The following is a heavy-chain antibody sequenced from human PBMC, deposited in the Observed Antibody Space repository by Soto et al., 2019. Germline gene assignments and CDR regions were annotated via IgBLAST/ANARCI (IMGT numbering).Heavy chain of an antibody. Sequence: QVQLVQSGAEVRKPGSSVKVSCKASGLTYSSSAISWVRQAPGQGPEWMGGINPILGTPDYAPKFQGRVTITADEATRTVYMDLCSLRSEDTAMYYCARGGVDVVATSAFDYWGQGTRVTVSS. CDR1: GLTYSSSA. D-gene: IGHD5-12*01. J-gene: IGHJ4*02. V-gene: IGHV1-69*01. CDR2: INPILGTP. CDR3: ARGGVDVVATSAFDY.